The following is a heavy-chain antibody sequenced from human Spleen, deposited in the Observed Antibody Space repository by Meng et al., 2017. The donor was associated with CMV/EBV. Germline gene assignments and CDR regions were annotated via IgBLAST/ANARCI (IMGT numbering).Heavy chain of an antibody. CDR1: GFTFSSYE. D-gene: IGHD6-25*01. CDR2: ISTSSTYI. CDR3: ARGDGDSGAYGMDV. Sequence: GGSLRLSCAASGFTFSSYEMNWVRQAPGKGLEWVSTISTSSTYIYYVDSMKGRLTISRDNAKNSLYLQMNSLRAEDTAVYYCARGDGDSGAYGMDVWGQGTTVTVSS. V-gene: IGHV3-21*01. J-gene: IGHJ6*02.